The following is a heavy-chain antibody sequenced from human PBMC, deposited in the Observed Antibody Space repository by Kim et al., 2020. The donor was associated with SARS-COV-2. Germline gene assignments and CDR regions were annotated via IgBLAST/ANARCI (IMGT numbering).Heavy chain of an antibody. CDR1: GGSISSYY. CDR2: IYYSGST. CDR3: ARSSGEAPRRGVRGVIGWFDP. V-gene: IGHV4-59*08. Sequence: SETLSLTCTVSGGSISSYYWSWIRQPPGKGLEWIGYIYYSGSTNYNPSLKSRVTISVDTSKNQFSLKLSSVTAADTAVYYCARSSGEAPRRGVRGVIGWFDPWGQGTLVTVSS. D-gene: IGHD3-10*02. J-gene: IGHJ5*02.